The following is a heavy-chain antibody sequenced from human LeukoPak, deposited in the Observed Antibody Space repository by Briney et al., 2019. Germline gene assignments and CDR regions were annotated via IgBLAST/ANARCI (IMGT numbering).Heavy chain of an antibody. CDR3: ARGGDLLTGYYSPHFDY. V-gene: IGHV3-43*02. D-gene: IGHD3-9*01. CDR2: ISGDGGST. CDR1: GFTFDDYA. Sequence: GGSLRLSCAASGFTFDDYAMHWVRHAPGKGLEGVSVISGDGGSTYYADSVRGRFTISRDNSKNSLYLQMNSLRAEDTALYYCARGGDLLTGYYSPHFDYWGQGTLVTVSS. J-gene: IGHJ4*02.